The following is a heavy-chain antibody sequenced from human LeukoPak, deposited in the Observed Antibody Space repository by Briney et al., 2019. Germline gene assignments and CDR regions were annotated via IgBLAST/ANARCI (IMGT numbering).Heavy chain of an antibody. Sequence: ASVKVSCKASGYTFTSYAMHWVRQAPGQRLEWMGWINAGNGNTKYPQKFQGRVTITRDTSASTAYMELSSLRSEDTAVYYCALEGCSGGSCYSSWFDPWGQGTLVTVSS. D-gene: IGHD2-15*01. CDR3: ALEGCSGGSCYSSWFDP. V-gene: IGHV1-3*01. CDR1: GYTFTSYA. CDR2: INAGNGNT. J-gene: IGHJ5*02.